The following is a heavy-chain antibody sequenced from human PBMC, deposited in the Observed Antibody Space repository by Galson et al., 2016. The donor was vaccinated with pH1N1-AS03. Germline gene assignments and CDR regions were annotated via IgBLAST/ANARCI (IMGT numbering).Heavy chain of an antibody. CDR2: ISSSGATT. V-gene: IGHV3-23*01. Sequence: SLRLSCAASGFTFNNFAMGWVRQAPGKGLEWVSGISSSGATTNYADSVRGRFTISRDTSKKTMHLQMNSLRVEDTALYYCATWSYRIDVSGYVGYFDVWGRGTRVTVS. CDR3: ATWSYRIDVSGYVGYFDV. D-gene: IGHD3-22*01. CDR1: GFTFNNFA. J-gene: IGHJ2*01.